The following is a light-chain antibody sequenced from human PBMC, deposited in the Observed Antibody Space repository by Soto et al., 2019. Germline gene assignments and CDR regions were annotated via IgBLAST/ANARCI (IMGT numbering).Light chain of an antibody. CDR1: SGHSSYA. J-gene: IGLJ2*01. V-gene: IGLV4-69*01. CDR2: VNGDGSH. Sequence: QAVVTQSPSASASLGASVNLTCTLSSGHSSYAIAWHQQKSEKGPRYLMKVNGDGSHNRGDGIPDRFSGSSSGAERYLTISRLQSEDEADYYCQTWGAGIVLFGGGTKLTVL. CDR3: QTWGAGIVL.